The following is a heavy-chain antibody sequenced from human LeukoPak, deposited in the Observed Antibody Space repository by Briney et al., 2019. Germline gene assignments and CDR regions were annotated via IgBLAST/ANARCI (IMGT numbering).Heavy chain of an antibody. V-gene: IGHV3-30*02. CDR3: AKDQGYFTSAGY. CDR1: GFTFSTYG. D-gene: IGHD2-8*01. CDR2: IQYDGSNK. Sequence: GGSLRLSCAASGFTFSTYGMHWVRQAAGKGLEWVAFIQYDGSNKYYTDSVKGRFTISRDNSKNTLYLQMNSLRAEDTAVYYCAKDQGYFTSAGYWGQGTLVTVSS. J-gene: IGHJ4*02.